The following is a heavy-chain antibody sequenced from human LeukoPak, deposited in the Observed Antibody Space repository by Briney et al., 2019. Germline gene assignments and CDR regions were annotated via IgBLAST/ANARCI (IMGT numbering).Heavy chain of an antibody. CDR1: GFPFNTYA. V-gene: IGHV3-74*01. CDR2: INHDGTTT. Sequence: GGSLRLSCAASGFPFNTYAMHWVRQGPGEGLEWVSRINHDGTTTTYADSVKGRFTISRDNAKNSLYLQMNSLRAEDTAVYYCARDRSGYMDVWGKGTTVTVSS. J-gene: IGHJ6*03. CDR3: ARDRSGYMDV.